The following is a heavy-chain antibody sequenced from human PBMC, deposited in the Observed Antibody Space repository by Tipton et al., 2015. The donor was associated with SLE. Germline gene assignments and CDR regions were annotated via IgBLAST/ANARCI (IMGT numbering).Heavy chain of an antibody. D-gene: IGHD6-19*01. Sequence: SLRLSCAASGFTFSSYAMHWVRQAPGKGLEWVSLISGSGGSTYYADSVKGRFTISRDNSKNTLSLQMNSLRADDTAVYYCAKWGGSSGLDSWGQGTLVTVSS. CDR1: GFTFSSYA. CDR2: ISGSGGST. CDR3: AKWGGSSGLDS. J-gene: IGHJ4*02. V-gene: IGHV3-23*01.